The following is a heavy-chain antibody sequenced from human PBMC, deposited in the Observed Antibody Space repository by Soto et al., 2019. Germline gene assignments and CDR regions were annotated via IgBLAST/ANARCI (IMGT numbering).Heavy chain of an antibody. CDR2: IKQDGSEK. D-gene: IGHD3-9*01. CDR1: GFTFNHYW. J-gene: IGHJ4*02. Sequence: PGGSLRLSCAASGFTFNHYWMTWVRQAPGKGLEWVASIKQDGSEKYYVDSVKGRFTISRDNAKNSLYLQMNSLRAEDTAVYYCARLHYDILTGPAFDYWGQGTLVTVSS. CDR3: ARLHYDILTGPAFDY. V-gene: IGHV3-7*01.